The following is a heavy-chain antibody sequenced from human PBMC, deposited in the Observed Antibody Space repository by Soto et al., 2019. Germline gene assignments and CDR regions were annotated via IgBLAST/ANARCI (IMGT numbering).Heavy chain of an antibody. Sequence: EVQLLGLGGGLLQPGGSRSLSWAAPGFTFTALARGWAGQAPGKGLGWVSAISGSGGSTYYADSVKGRFTISRDNSKNTLYLQMNSLRAEDTAVYYCAKDGGYDWVDYFDYWGQGTLVTVSS. CDR1: GFTFTALA. V-gene: IGHV3-23*01. CDR2: ISGSGGST. CDR3: AKDGGYDWVDYFDY. D-gene: IGHD5-12*01. J-gene: IGHJ4*02.